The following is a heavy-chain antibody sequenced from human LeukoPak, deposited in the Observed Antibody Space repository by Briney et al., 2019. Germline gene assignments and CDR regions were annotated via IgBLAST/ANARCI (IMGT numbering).Heavy chain of an antibody. Sequence: ASVKASCKASGYTFTSYYMHWVRQAPGQGLEWMGIINPSGGSTSYAQKFQGRVTMTRDTSTSTVYMELSSLRSEDTAVYYCARDSPVVPAAIFYYYYGMDVWGQGTTVTVSS. CDR1: GYTFTSYY. CDR2: INPSGGST. D-gene: IGHD2-2*01. V-gene: IGHV1-46*01. CDR3: ARDSPVVPAAIFYYYYGMDV. J-gene: IGHJ6*02.